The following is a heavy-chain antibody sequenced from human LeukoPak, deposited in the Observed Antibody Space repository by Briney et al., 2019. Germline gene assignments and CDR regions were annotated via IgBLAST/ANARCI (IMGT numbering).Heavy chain of an antibody. Sequence: GASVKVSCKASGYTFTSYGISWVRQAPGQGLEWMGWISAYNGNTNYAQKLQGRVTMTTDTSTSTAYMELSSLRSEDTAVYYCAAGQYDFWSGYPLDYWGQGTLVTVSS. CDR1: GYTFTSYG. V-gene: IGHV1-18*01. CDR3: AAGQYDFWSGYPLDY. CDR2: ISAYNGNT. D-gene: IGHD3-3*01. J-gene: IGHJ4*02.